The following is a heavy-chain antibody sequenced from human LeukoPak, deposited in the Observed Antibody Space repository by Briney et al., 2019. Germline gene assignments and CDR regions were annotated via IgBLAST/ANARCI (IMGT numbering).Heavy chain of an antibody. J-gene: IGHJ6*03. D-gene: IGHD3-10*01. CDR3: ARSPRLWFGELSVYMDV. V-gene: IGHV1-2*02. Sequence: GASVKVSCKASGYTFTGYYMHWVRQAPGQGLEWMGWINPNSGGTNYAQKFQGRVTMTRDTSISTAYMELSRLRSDDTAVYYCARSPRLWFGELSVYMDVWGKGTTVTVSS. CDR1: GYTFTGYY. CDR2: INPNSGGT.